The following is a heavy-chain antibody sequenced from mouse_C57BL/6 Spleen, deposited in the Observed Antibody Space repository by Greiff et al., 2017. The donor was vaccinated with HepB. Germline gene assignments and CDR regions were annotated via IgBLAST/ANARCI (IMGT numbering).Heavy chain of an antibody. V-gene: IGHV1-85*01. D-gene: IGHD4-1*02. CDR2: IYPRDGST. CDR3: ARHQLGREEYYAMDY. J-gene: IGHJ4*01. Sequence: VQLQQSGPELVKPGASVKLSCKASGYTFTSYDINWVKQRPGQGLEWIGWIYPRDGSTKYNEKFKGKATLTVDTSSSTAYMELHSLTSEDSAVYFCARHQLGREEYYAMDYWGQGTSVTVSS. CDR1: GYTFTSYD.